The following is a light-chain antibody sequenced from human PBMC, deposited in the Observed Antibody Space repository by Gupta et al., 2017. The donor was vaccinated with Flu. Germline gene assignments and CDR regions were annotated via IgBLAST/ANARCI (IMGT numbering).Light chain of an antibody. CDR1: QSISRW. CDR3: QYNSYVAT. Sequence: DIQMTQSPSTLSASVGDRVTITCRASQSISRWLAWYQQKPGRAPKLLISKASSLESGVPSRFSGSGSGTEFTLTISSLQPDDFAIYYCQYNSYVATFGQGTKVEIK. J-gene: IGKJ1*01. V-gene: IGKV1-5*03. CDR2: KAS.